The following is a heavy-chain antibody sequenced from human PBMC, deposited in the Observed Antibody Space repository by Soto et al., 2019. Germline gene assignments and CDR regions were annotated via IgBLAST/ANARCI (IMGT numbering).Heavy chain of an antibody. Sequence: ASVKVSCKASGYSFTDFAMHWVRLASGQRLEWMGWINADKGDTKYAQKFQGWVTMTGDTSISTAYMELSRLRSDDTAVYYCARGDGDCSGGSCSAFDIWGQGTMVTVSS. V-gene: IGHV1-2*04. CDR3: ARGDGDCSGGSCSAFDI. D-gene: IGHD2-15*01. J-gene: IGHJ3*02. CDR1: GYSFTDFA. CDR2: INADKGDT.